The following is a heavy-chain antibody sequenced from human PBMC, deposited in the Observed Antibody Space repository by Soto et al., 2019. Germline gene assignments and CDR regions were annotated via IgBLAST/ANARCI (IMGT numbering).Heavy chain of an antibody. Sequence: ASVKVSCKASGGTFSSYAISWVRQAPGQGLEWMGGIIPIFGTANYAQKFQGRVTITADESTSTAYMELSSLRSEDTAVYYCASHQDTAMVPYGTYYYGMDVWGQGTTVTVSS. CDR2: IIPIFGTA. V-gene: IGHV1-69*13. J-gene: IGHJ6*02. CDR3: ASHQDTAMVPYGTYYYGMDV. CDR1: GGTFSSYA. D-gene: IGHD5-18*01.